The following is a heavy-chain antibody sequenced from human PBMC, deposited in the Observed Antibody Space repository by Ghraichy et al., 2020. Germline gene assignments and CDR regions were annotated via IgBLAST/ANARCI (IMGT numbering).Heavy chain of an antibody. V-gene: IGHV1-8*01. J-gene: IGHJ6*02. CDR3: ARDGARKIIVVVTDPGMDV. Sequence: ASVKVSCKASGYTFTSYDINWVRQATGQGLEWMGWMNPNSGNTGYAQKFQGRVTMTRNTSISTAYMELSSLRSEDTAVYYCARDGARKIIVVVTDPGMDVWGQGTTVTVSS. CDR1: GYTFTSYD. D-gene: IGHD2-21*02. CDR2: MNPNSGNT.